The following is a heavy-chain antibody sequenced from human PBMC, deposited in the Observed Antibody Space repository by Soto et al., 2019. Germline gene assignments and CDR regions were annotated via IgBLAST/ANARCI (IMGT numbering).Heavy chain of an antibody. CDR3: ARPPGYISDWHYFDL. V-gene: IGHV1-2*02. D-gene: IGHD2-21*02. Sequence: GASVKVSCKASGYTFINYYMHWVRQAPGQGFEWMGRISPKSGGTNYAQKFQGRVRMTWDTSLKTAYMELSSPKSDDTAVYSCARPPGYISDWHYFDLWGQGTLVTVSS. CDR2: ISPKSGGT. J-gene: IGHJ4*02. CDR1: GYTFINYY.